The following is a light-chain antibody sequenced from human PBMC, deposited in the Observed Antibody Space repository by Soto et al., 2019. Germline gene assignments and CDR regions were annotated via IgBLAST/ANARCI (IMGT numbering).Light chain of an antibody. CDR1: QSITRFY. CDR3: QQSGGSPPYT. CDR2: GAS. J-gene: IGKJ2*01. Sequence: VLTQSPGTLSLSPGERATISCRASQSITRFYLAWYQHKPGQAPRLLIYGASSRATGIPHRFSGSESGTDLTLTISRLEPEDCGVYYCQQSGGSPPYTFGQGTRLDIK. V-gene: IGKV3-20*01.